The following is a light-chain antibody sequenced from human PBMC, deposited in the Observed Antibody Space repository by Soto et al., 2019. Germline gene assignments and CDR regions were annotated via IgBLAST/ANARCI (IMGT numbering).Light chain of an antibody. CDR2: GPS. Sequence: EIVLTQSPGTLSLSPGDRATLSCRASQSVSTNYLARYQQKLGQAPRHLIYGPSSSATGTPDRFSGNGSGTDFTLPMSRLEPEDFAVYYCHQYGSTPLTFGRGTKVDIK. J-gene: IGKJ3*01. CDR3: HQYGSTPLT. CDR1: QSVSTNY. V-gene: IGKV3-20*01.